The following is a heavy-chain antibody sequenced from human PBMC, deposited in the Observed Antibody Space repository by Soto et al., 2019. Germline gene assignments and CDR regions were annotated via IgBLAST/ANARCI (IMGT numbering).Heavy chain of an antibody. CDR3: GRLSGIAAAGTHGAFDI. CDR2: IDHSGST. D-gene: IGHD6-13*01. CDR1: GGSFSGYY. V-gene: IGHV4-34*01. J-gene: IGHJ3*02. Sequence: PSETLSLTCAVYGGSFSGYYWSWIRQPPGKGLEWIGEIDHSGSTNYNPSLKSRVTISVDTSKNQFSLKLSSVTAADTAVYYCGRLSGIAAAGTHGAFDIWGQGTMVTVSS.